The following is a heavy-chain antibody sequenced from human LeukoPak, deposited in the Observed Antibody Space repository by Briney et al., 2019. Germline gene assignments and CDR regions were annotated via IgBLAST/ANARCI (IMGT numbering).Heavy chain of an antibody. J-gene: IGHJ3*02. CDR3: AMSYDSSGYDAFDI. D-gene: IGHD3-22*01. CDR2: INSDGSRT. Sequence: GGSLRLSCAASGFTFSGYWMHWVRQAPGKGLVWVSRINSDGSRTSYADSVKGRFTISRDNAKNTLYLQMNSVRAEDTAVYYCAMSYDSSGYDAFDIWGQGTMVTVSS. V-gene: IGHV3-74*01. CDR1: GFTFSGYW.